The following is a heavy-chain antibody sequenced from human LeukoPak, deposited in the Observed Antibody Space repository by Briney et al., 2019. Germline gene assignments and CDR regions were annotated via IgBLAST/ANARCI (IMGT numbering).Heavy chain of an antibody. J-gene: IGHJ2*01. V-gene: IGHV4-39*07. CDR2: IYYSGST. Sequence: SETLSLTCTVSGGSISSSSYYWGWIRQPPGKGLEWIGSIYYSGSTYYNPSLKSRVTISVDTSKNQFSLKLSSVTAADTAVYYCARVVTVAATHRYFDLWGRGTLVTVSS. D-gene: IGHD2-15*01. CDR3: ARVVTVAATHRYFDL. CDR1: GGSISSSSYY.